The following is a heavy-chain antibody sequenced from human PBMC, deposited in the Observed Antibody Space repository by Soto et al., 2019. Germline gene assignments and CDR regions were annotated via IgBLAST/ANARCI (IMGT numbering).Heavy chain of an antibody. CDR2: ISGFGDST. Sequence: EVQLLESGGGLVQPGGSLRLSCAASGFTLSNYAMSWVRQAPGKGLEWVSAISGFGDSTYYADSVKGRFTISRDNSKKTFYLEMNSLRAEDTAVYYCATTTRYRGYVSIYWGQGTLVSVSS. D-gene: IGHD5-12*01. CDR1: GFTLSNYA. CDR3: ATTTRYRGYVSIY. J-gene: IGHJ4*02. V-gene: IGHV3-23*01.